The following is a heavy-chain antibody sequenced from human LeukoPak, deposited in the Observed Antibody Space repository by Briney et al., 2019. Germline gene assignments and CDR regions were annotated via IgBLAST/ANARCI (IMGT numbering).Heavy chain of an antibody. CDR3: ATIYDSSGYEAFDI. D-gene: IGHD3-22*01. J-gene: IGHJ3*02. Sequence: IPSDTLSLTCSVSGGSLSNYYWSWIRQPPGKGLEWIGYIYYSGSTNYNPSPKSRVTISVDTSKNQFSLKLSSVTAADTAVYYCATIYDSSGYEAFDIWGQGTMVTVSS. CDR2: IYYSGST. V-gene: IGHV4-59*07. CDR1: GGSLSNYY.